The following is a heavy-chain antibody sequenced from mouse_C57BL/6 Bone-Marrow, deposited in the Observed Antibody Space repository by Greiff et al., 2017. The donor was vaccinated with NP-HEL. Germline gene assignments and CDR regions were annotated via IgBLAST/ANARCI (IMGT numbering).Heavy chain of an antibody. D-gene: IGHD1-1*01. Sequence: EVQLQQSGPELVKPGASVKISCKASGYSFTGYYMNWVKQSPEKSLEWIGEINPSTGGTTYNQKFKAKATLTVDKSSSTAYIQLKSLTSEDSAVYYCARPVNSFAMDYWGQGTSVTVSS. CDR1: GYSFTGYY. J-gene: IGHJ4*01. CDR2: INPSTGGT. V-gene: IGHV1-42*01. CDR3: ARPVNSFAMDY.